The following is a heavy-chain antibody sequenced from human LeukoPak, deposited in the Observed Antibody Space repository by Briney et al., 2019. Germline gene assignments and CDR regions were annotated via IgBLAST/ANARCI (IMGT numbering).Heavy chain of an antibody. V-gene: IGHV4-59*01. CDR3: ARSYDSRGFYYYGMDV. CDR1: GGSISSYY. Sequence: SETLSLTCTVSGGSISSYYWSWIRQPPGKGLEWIGYIYYSGSTHYNPSLESRVTISVDTSKDQFSLKLSSVTAADTAVYYCARSYDSRGFYYYGMDVWGQGTTVTVSS. CDR2: IYYSGST. D-gene: IGHD3-22*01. J-gene: IGHJ6*02.